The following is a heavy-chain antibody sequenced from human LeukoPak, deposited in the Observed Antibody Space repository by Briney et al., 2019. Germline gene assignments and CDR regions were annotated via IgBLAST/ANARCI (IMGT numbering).Heavy chain of an antibody. CDR2: INPNTAGT. J-gene: IGHJ6*03. CDR1: GHTFTGYY. CDR3: ATSAGDYRAGHYYYMGV. Sequence: ASVKVSCKASGHTFTGYYFHWVRQAPGQGLEWMGWINPNTAGTNYAQKFLGGVTLTWDTSISTAYMELNRLTSDDTAVYYCATSAGDYRAGHYYYMGVWGKGTSVTVSS. V-gene: IGHV1-2*02. D-gene: IGHD4-11*01.